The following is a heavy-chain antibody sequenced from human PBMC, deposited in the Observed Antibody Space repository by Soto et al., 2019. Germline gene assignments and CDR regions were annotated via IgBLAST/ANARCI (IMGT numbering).Heavy chain of an antibody. V-gene: IGHV4-59*08. CDR3: ARQGFGPLHGLVDV. J-gene: IGHJ6*02. D-gene: IGHD3-10*01. Sequence: QVQLQESGPGLVKPSETLSLSCTVSGGSISSYYWSWFRQSPGKRMEWIGYVHHSWGSSYNPSLQSRGALSLDTSKSQFSLKVTSVTDTDTAVYYCARQGFGPLHGLVDVWGQGTTVTVSS. CDR1: GGSISSYY. CDR2: VHHSWGS.